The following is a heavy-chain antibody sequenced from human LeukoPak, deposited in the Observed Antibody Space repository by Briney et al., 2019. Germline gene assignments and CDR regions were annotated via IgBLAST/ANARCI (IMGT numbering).Heavy chain of an antibody. J-gene: IGHJ1*01. V-gene: IGHV3-33*06. Sequence: GGSLRPSCAASGFTFSSYGMHWVRQAPGKGLEWVAVIWYDGSNKYYADSVKGRFTISRDNSKNTLYLQMNSLRAEDTAVYYCAKDPGIAVAGTREYFQHWGQGALVTVSS. D-gene: IGHD6-19*01. CDR3: AKDPGIAVAGTREYFQH. CDR1: GFTFSSYG. CDR2: IWYDGSNK.